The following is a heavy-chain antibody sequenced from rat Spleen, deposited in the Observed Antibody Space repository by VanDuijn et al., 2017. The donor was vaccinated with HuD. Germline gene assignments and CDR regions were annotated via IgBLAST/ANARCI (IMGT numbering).Heavy chain of an antibody. CDR2: IIYDGSST. CDR1: GFTFSNYG. Sequence: EVQLVESGGGLVQPGRSLKLSCAASGFTFSNYGMHWIRQAPKKGLEWVATIIYDGSSTYYRDSVKGRFTISRNNAKSSLNLEMDSLRSEETATYFCVRYSGKYYGYNFLNYWGQGVMVTVSS. J-gene: IGHJ2*01. CDR3: VRYSGKYYGYNFLNY. V-gene: IGHV5-17*01. D-gene: IGHD1-9*01.